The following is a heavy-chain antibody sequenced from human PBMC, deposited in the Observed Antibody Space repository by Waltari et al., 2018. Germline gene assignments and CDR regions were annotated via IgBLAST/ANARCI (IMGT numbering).Heavy chain of an antibody. Sequence: EVQLVESGGGLIQPGGSLRLSCAASGFTVSSNYMSWVRQAPGKGREWVSVIYSGGSTYYADAVKGRFTISRDNSKNTLYLQMNSLRAEDTAVYYCARDIGRTIDLGYYYYGMDVWGQGTTVTVSS. J-gene: IGHJ6*02. CDR3: ARDIGRTIDLGYYYYGMDV. V-gene: IGHV3-53*01. CDR1: GFTVSSNY. CDR2: IYSGGST. D-gene: IGHD2-15*01.